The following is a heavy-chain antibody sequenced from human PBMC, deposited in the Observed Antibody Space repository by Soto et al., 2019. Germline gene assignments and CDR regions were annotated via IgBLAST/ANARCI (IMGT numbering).Heavy chain of an antibody. CDR1: GGTFSSYA. CDR2: IIPIFGTA. D-gene: IGHD2-15*01. J-gene: IGHJ4*02. Sequence: ASVKVSCKASGGTFSSYAISWVRQAPGQGLEWMGGIIPIFGTANYAQKFQGRVTITADESTSTAYMELSSLRSEDTAVYYCARSLLGYCSGGSCYRLPFDYWGQGTLVTVSS. CDR3: ARSLLGYCSGGSCYRLPFDY. V-gene: IGHV1-69*13.